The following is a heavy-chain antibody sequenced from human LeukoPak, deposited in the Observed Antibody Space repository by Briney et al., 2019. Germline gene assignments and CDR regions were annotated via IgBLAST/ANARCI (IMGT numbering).Heavy chain of an antibody. CDR2: ISGDGGST. D-gene: IGHD3-10*01. V-gene: IGHV3-43*02. J-gene: IGHJ3*02. CDR3: AKDKGFGGFTDAFDI. CDR1: GFTFDDYA. Sequence: GGSLRLYCAASGFTFDDYAMHWVRQAPGKGLEWVSLISGDGGSTYYADSVKGRFTISRDNSKNSLYLQMNSLRTEDTALYYCAKDKGFGGFTDAFDIWGQGTMVTVSS.